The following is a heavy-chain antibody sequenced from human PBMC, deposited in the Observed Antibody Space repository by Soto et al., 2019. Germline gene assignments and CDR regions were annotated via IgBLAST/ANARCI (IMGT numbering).Heavy chain of an antibody. V-gene: IGHV1-46*03. CDR3: ASSVAALGAFDI. J-gene: IGHJ3*02. Sequence: ASVKVSCKASGYTFTSYYMHWVRQAPGQGLEWMGIINPSGGSTSYAQKFQGRVTMTRDTSTSTVYMELGSLRSEDTAVYYCASSVAALGAFDIWGQWTMVTVSS. CDR2: INPSGGST. CDR1: GYTFTSYY. D-gene: IGHD6-6*01.